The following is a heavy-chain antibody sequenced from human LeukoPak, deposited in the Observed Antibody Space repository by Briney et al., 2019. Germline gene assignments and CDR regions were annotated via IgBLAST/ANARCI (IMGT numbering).Heavy chain of an antibody. J-gene: IGHJ4*02. D-gene: IGHD2-2*01. CDR1: GYSFTSYW. Sequence: GESLRISCKGSGYSFTSYWISWVRQMPGKGLEWMGRIDPSDSYTNYSPSFQGHVTISAAKSISTAYLQWSSLKASDTAMYYCARLEDIVVVPAANFDYWGQGTLVTVSS. CDR2: IDPSDSYT. V-gene: IGHV5-10-1*01. CDR3: ARLEDIVVVPAANFDY.